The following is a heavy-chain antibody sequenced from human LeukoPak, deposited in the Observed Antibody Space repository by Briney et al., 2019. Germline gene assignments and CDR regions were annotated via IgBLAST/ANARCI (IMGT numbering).Heavy chain of an antibody. CDR1: GFSLRTSGVG. Sequence: SGPTLVNPTQTLTLTCTFSGFSLRTSGVGVGWIRQPPGKALEWLALIYWNDDKRYSPSLKSRLTITKDTSKNQVVLTMTNMDPVDTATYYCAHRRNREWIQLFRPEGDAFDIWGQGTMVTVSS. V-gene: IGHV2-5*01. CDR2: IYWNDDK. D-gene: IGHD5-18*01. CDR3: AHRRNREWIQLFRPEGDAFDI. J-gene: IGHJ3*02.